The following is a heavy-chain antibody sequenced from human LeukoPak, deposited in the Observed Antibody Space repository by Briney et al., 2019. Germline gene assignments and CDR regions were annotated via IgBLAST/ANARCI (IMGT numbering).Heavy chain of an antibody. D-gene: IGHD6-6*01. V-gene: IGHV4-59*01. J-gene: IGHJ6*03. Sequence: KPSETLSLTCTVSGGSINNYYWSWIRQPPGKGLEWIGFIYYSGSTNYNPSLKSRVTISVDTSKNQFSLKLSSVTAADTAVYYCATYSSSSWSYYYYYMDVWGKGTTVTVSS. CDR3: ATYSSSSWSYYYYYMDV. CDR1: GGSINNYY. CDR2: IYYSGST.